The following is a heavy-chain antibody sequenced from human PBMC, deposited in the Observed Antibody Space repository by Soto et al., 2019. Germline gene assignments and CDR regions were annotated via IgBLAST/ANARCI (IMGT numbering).Heavy chain of an antibody. J-gene: IGHJ6*02. CDR2: IYYSGST. CDR3: ARGLQDSSNVYYYYGMDV. CDR1: GGSISSGGYY. D-gene: IGHD6-13*01. V-gene: IGHV4-31*03. Sequence: PSETLSLTCTVSGGSISSGGYYWSWIRQHPGKGLEWIGYIYYSGSTYYNPSLKSRVTKSVDTSKNQFSLKLSSVTAADTAVYYCARGLQDSSNVYYYYGMDVWGQGTTVTVS.